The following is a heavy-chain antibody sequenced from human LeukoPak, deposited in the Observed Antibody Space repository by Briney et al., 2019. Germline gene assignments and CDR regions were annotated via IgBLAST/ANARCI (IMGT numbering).Heavy chain of an antibody. J-gene: IGHJ4*02. CDR3: ATDRPSNYDFWSGYPVGY. Sequence: GASVKVSCKVSGYTLSELSMHWVRQAPGKGLEWMGGFDPEDGETIYAQKFQGRVTMTEDTSTDTAYMELSSLRSEDTAVYYCATDRPSNYDFWSGYPVGYWGQGTLVTVSS. V-gene: IGHV1-24*01. CDR2: FDPEDGET. CDR1: GYTLSELS. D-gene: IGHD3-3*01.